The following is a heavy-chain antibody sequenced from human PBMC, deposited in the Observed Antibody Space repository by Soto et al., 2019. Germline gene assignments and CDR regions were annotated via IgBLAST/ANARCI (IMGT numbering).Heavy chain of an antibody. D-gene: IGHD3-22*01. CDR2: IYSGGST. CDR3: ARDSGYYPRGY. V-gene: IGHV3-66*01. Sequence: EVQLVESGGGLVQPGGSLRLSCAASGFTVSSNYMSWVRQAPGKGLEWVSVIYSGGSTYYADSVKGRFTISRDNSKNTLDLQMNSLRAEDTAVYYCARDSGYYPRGYWGQGTLVTVSS. CDR1: GFTVSSNY. J-gene: IGHJ4*02.